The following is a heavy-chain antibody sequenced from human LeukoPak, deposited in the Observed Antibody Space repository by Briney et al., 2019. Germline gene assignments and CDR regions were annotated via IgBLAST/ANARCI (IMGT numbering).Heavy chain of an antibody. V-gene: IGHV4-34*01. CDR2: INHSGST. CDR3: AMRRITIFGVVINGFDY. J-gene: IGHJ4*02. Sequence: SEALSLTCAVYGGSFSGYYWSWIRQPPGKGLEWIGEINHSGSTNYNPPLKSRVTISVDTSKNQFSLKLSSVTGADRAVHYCAMRRITIFGVVINGFDYWGQGTLVTVSS. CDR1: GGSFSGYY. D-gene: IGHD3-3*01.